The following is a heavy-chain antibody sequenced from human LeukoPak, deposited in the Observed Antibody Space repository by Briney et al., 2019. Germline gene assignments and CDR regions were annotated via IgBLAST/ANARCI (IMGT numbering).Heavy chain of an antibody. CDR1: GFTFSNSW. V-gene: IGHV3-74*01. CDR3: ANSYSPPHF. CDR2: INTDGSTT. J-gene: IGHJ4*02. D-gene: IGHD3-10*01. Sequence: GGSLRLSCAASGFTFSNSWMHWVRQAPGKRLVWVSRINTDGSTTNYADSVKGRFTISRDNARKTVYLQMNSLRAEDSAVYYCANSYSPPHFWGQGTLVTVSS.